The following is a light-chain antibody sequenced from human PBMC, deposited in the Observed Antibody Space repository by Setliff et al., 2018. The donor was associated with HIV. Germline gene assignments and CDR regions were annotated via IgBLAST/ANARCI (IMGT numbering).Light chain of an antibody. CDR1: SDNFGSYNL. CDR3: CSYAGTNILYV. CDR2: EGT. Sequence: QSVLTQPASVSGSPGQSITISCTGTSDNFGSYNLVSWYQQHPGKARKLMIYEGTKRPSGVSNRFSGSKSGNTASLTISGLQAEDEADYYCCSYAGTNILYVFGTGTKVTVL. J-gene: IGLJ1*01. V-gene: IGLV2-23*01.